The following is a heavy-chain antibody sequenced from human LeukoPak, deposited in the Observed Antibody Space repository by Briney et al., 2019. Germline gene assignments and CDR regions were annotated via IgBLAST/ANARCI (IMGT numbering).Heavy chain of an antibody. Sequence: SQTLSLTCTVSGGSISSGSYYWSWIRQPAGTGLEWIGRIYTSGSTNYNPSLKSRITISVDTSKNQFSLKLSSVTAADTAVYYCARGLGFYCSSTSCYVGALDYWGQGTLVTVSS. CDR2: IYTSGST. J-gene: IGHJ4*02. CDR3: ARGLGFYCSSTSCYVGALDY. V-gene: IGHV4-61*02. D-gene: IGHD2-2*01. CDR1: GGSISSGSYY.